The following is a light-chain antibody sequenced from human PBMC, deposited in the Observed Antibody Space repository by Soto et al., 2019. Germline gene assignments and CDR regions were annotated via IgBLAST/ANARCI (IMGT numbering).Light chain of an antibody. V-gene: IGLV4-69*01. CDR1: SGHSNYA. J-gene: IGLJ2*01. CDR3: QTWGTGVV. Sequence: QPVLTQSPSASASLGASVKLTCTLSSGHSNYAIAWHQQQPEKGPRYXMKLNSDGSHSKGDGIPDRFSGXXXXXXRYLTISSLQSEDEADYYCQTWGTGVVFGGGTKLTVL. CDR2: LNSDGSH.